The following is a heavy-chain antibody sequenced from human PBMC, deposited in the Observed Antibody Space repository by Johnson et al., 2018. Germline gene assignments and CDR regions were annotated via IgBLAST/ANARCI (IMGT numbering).Heavy chain of an antibody. CDR3: AKLQVPIMVRGTIDF. Sequence: VQLVESGGGLVQPGGSLRLSCAASGFTFSSYAMIWVRQAPGKGLEWVSTVSASGTSIYYVDSVRGRFTISRDNSKNMLYLQMNSLRAEDTAVYYCAKLQVPIMVRGTIDFWGQGTLVTVSS. J-gene: IGHJ4*02. V-gene: IGHV3-23*04. D-gene: IGHD3-10*01. CDR1: GFTFSSYA. CDR2: VSASGTSI.